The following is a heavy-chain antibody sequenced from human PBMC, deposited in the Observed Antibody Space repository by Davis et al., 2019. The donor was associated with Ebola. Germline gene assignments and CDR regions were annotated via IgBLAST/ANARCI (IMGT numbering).Heavy chain of an antibody. V-gene: IGHV3-74*01. CDR1: GFTFSSYW. J-gene: IGHJ4*02. D-gene: IGHD6-19*01. Sequence: GESLKISCSASGFTFSSYWMHWVRQAPGTGLLWVSRIDTAGSATTYADSVKGRFTISRDNAKSTLYLQMNSLSADDTAVYYCATCGFCISSSGIDYRGQGTLVTVSS. CDR2: IDTAGSAT. CDR3: ATCGFCISSSGIDY.